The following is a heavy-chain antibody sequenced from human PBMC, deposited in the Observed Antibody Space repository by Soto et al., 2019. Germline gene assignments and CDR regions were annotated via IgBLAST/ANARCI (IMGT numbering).Heavy chain of an antibody. Sequence: GGSLRLSCAASGFTFSNSWMHWVRQAPGKGLVWVSRITNDGSDSNYADSVKGRFTISRDNVKNTLYLQMNNLRAEDSAMYYCVRSTGVLGHWGQGTLVTVSS. CDR3: VRSTGVLGH. D-gene: IGHD2-8*02. CDR2: ITNDGSDS. J-gene: IGHJ4*02. CDR1: GFTFSNSW. V-gene: IGHV3-74*01.